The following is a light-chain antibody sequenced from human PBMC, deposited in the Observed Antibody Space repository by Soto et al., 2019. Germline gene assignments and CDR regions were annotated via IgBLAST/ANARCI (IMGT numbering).Light chain of an antibody. CDR1: QSVSNNY. J-gene: IGKJ1*01. V-gene: IGKV3-20*01. CDR2: GAS. Sequence: EIVLTQSPGTLYLSPGERATLSCRASQSVSNNYLAWYQQKPGQAPRLLIYGASNRATGIPDRFSGSGSGTDFTLSIRRLEPEDFAVYYCQQYGSSGTFGQGTKVEI. CDR3: QQYGSSGT.